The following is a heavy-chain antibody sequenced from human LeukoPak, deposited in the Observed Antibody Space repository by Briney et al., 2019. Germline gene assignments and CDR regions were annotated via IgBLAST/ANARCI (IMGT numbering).Heavy chain of an antibody. CDR1: GGSISSYY. J-gene: IGHJ3*02. V-gene: IGHV4-59*01. D-gene: IGHD3-22*01. Sequence: PSETLSLTCTISGGSISSYYWSWIRQPPGKGLEWIGYIYYSGSTNYNPSLKSRVTISVDTSKNQFSLKLSSVTAADTAVYYCVRGGNWYYYDSSDAFDIWGQGTMVTVSS. CDR2: IYYSGST. CDR3: VRGGNWYYYDSSDAFDI.